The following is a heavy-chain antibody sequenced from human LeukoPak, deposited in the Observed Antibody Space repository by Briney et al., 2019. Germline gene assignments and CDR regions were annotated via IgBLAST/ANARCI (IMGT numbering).Heavy chain of an antibody. CDR3: ARVSLQQFVASSLDY. CDR2: ISYDGSNK. D-gene: IGHD2-21*01. Sequence: PGGSLRLSCAASGFSFSSYAMHWVRQAPGKGLEWVAVISYDGSNKYYADSVKGRFTISRDNSRNTLYLQMNSLRPEDTAVYYCARVSLQQFVASSLDYWGQGTLVTVSS. CDR1: GFSFSSYA. V-gene: IGHV3-30-3*01. J-gene: IGHJ4*02.